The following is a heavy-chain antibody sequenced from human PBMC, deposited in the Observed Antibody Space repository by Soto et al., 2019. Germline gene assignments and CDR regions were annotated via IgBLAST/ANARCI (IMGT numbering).Heavy chain of an antibody. D-gene: IGHD6-19*01. CDR2: IYYSGST. Sequence: SETLSLTCTVSGGSISSYYWSWIRQPPGKGLEWIGYIYYSGSTNYNPSLKSRVTISVDTSKNQFSLKLSSVTAADTAVYYCARGPSSGWSGLFGYWGQGTLVTVSS. CDR3: ARGPSSGWSGLFGY. J-gene: IGHJ4*02. V-gene: IGHV4-59*01. CDR1: GGSISSYY.